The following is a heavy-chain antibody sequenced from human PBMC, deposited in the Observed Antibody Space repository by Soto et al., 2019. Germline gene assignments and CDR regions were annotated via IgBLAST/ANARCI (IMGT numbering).Heavy chain of an antibody. CDR1: GCTFTRYG. CDR2: ISPFNGNT. J-gene: IGHJ4*02. Sequence: QVQLVQSGAEVKKPGASVRVSCKASGCTFTRYGISWVRQAPGQGLEWMGWISPFNGNTNFAQKLQGRLTMTTESSTTTVYMELRSLRSDDTAVYYCARDNLGQPFDYWGQGTLVTVSS. V-gene: IGHV1-18*01. D-gene: IGHD7-27*01. CDR3: ARDNLGQPFDY.